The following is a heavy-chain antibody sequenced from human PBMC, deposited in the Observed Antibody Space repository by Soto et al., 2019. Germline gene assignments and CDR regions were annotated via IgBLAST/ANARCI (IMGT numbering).Heavy chain of an antibody. CDR3: ARGEQYSGRIFDY. Sequence: SQTLSLTCGISGDSASGNSAAWNWLRQSPSRGLEWLGRTYYRSKWYNDYAVSVESRITINPDTSKNHFSLQLNFVTPEDTAVYFCARGEQYSGRIFDYWGQGTLVTVSS. CDR2: TYYRSKWYN. CDR1: GDSASGNSAA. D-gene: IGHD1-26*01. J-gene: IGHJ4*02. V-gene: IGHV6-1*01.